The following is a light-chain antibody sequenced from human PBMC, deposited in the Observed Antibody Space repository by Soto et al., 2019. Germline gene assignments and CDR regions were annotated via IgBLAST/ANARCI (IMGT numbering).Light chain of an antibody. CDR1: SSDIGDYKY. CDR3: SSFINRSTIV. J-gene: IGLJ1*01. Sequence: QSALTQPASVSGAPGQSVTISCTGTSSDIGDYKYVSWYQKHPGRAPKALIYEVSNRPSNVSLRFSGSKSGTTAFLTISGLLADDEADYYCSSFINRSTIVFGSGTKLTVL. CDR2: EVS. V-gene: IGLV2-14*01.